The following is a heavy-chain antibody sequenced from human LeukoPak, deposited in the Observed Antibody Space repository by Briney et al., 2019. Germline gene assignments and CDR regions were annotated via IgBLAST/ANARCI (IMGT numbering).Heavy chain of an antibody. CDR3: ARGRHDITMIVVVMTSVSYYLDV. Sequence: SQTLSLTCTVSGGSISSGGYYWSWIRQHPGKGLEWIGYIYYSGSTYYNPSLKSRLTISVDTSKNQFSLKLRSVTAADTAVYYCARGRHDITMIVVVMTSVSYYLDVWGKGTTVTVS. D-gene: IGHD3-22*01. V-gene: IGHV4-31*03. CDR2: IYYSGST. J-gene: IGHJ6*03. CDR1: GGSISSGGYY.